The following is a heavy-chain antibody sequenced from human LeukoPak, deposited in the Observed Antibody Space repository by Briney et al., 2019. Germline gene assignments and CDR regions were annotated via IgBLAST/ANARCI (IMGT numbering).Heavy chain of an antibody. CDR1: GFTFSSYS. D-gene: IGHD3-10*01. Sequence: GGSLRLSCAASGFTFSSYSMNWVRQAPGKGLEWVSSISSSSSYIYYADSVKGRFTISRDNAKNSLYLQMNSLGAEDTAVYYCATLDWGSGSYYNGSDWFDPWGQGTLVTVSS. J-gene: IGHJ5*02. CDR3: ATLDWGSGSYYNGSDWFDP. CDR2: ISSSSSYI. V-gene: IGHV3-21*01.